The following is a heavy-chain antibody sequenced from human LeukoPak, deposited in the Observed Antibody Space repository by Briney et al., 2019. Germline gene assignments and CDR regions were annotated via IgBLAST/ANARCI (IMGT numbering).Heavy chain of an antibody. CDR2: ISGSGGST. Sequence: QAGGSLRLSCAASGFTFSSYAMSWVRQAPGKGLEWVSAISGSGGSTYYADSVKGRFTISRDNSKNTLYLQMNSLRAEDTAVYYCAKVGYFMVRENKSDYWGQGTLVTVSS. J-gene: IGHJ4*02. D-gene: IGHD3-10*01. CDR3: AKVGYFMVRENKSDY. V-gene: IGHV3-23*01. CDR1: GFTFSSYA.